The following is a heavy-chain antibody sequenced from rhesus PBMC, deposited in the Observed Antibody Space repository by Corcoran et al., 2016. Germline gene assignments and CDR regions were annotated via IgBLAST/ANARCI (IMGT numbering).Heavy chain of an antibody. CDR3: ARDRDCSGGVCYGLDS. Sequence: QVQLQESGPGLVKPSETLSLTCTVSGASISSNWWSWIRQPPGKGLEWIGEINGNSGSTNYNPSLKSRVTISKDASKNQFSLKRSSVTAADTAVYYCARDRDCSGGVCYGLDSWGQGVVVTVSS. D-gene: IGHD2-39*02. J-gene: IGHJ6*01. V-gene: IGHV4-80*01. CDR1: GASISSNW. CDR2: INGNSGST.